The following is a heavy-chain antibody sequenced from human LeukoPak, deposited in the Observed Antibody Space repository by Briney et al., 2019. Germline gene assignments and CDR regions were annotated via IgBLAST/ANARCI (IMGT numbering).Heavy chain of an antibody. V-gene: IGHV3-30*18. Sequence: PGRSLRLSWAASGFTFSSYGMHWVRQAPGKGLEWVAVISYDGSNKYYADSVKGRFTISRDNSKNTLYLQMNSLRAEDTAVYYCAKATGYCSGGSCPVDYWGQGTLVTVSS. CDR3: AKATGYCSGGSCPVDY. J-gene: IGHJ4*02. D-gene: IGHD2-15*01. CDR1: GFTFSSYG. CDR2: ISYDGSNK.